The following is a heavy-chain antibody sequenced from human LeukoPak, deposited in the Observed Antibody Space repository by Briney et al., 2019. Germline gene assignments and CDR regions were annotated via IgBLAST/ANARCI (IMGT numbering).Heavy chain of an antibody. CDR2: ISYDGSNK. CDR3: ARDKQLVKGALDY. Sequence: WGSLRLSCAASGFTFSSYAMHWVRQAPGKGLEWVAVISYDGSNKYYADSVKGRFTISRDNSKNTLYLQMNSLRAEDTAVYYCARDKQLVKGALDYWGQGTLVTVSS. J-gene: IGHJ4*02. D-gene: IGHD6-6*01. CDR1: GFTFSSYA. V-gene: IGHV3-30-3*01.